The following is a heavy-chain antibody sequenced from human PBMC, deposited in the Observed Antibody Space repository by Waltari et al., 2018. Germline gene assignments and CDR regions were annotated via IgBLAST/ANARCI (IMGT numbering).Heavy chain of an antibody. CDR1: GESLSVYW. CDR3: ARGGGMYSSSWGLYDNYYYMDV. CDR2: INHSGRT. J-gene: IGHJ6*03. Sequence: QVQLQQWGAGQLKPSETLSLTCAVSGESLSVYWWNWIRQPPGKGLEWMGEINHSGRTKYSPSLDGRVTVSRDTSRNHFSLKLNSVTAADTGVYFCARGGGMYSSSWGLYDNYYYMDVWGKGTTVTVSS. V-gene: IGHV4-34*02. D-gene: IGHD6-13*01.